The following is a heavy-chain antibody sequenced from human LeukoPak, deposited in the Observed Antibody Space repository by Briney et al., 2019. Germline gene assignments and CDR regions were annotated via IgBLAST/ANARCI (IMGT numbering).Heavy chain of an antibody. D-gene: IGHD5-18*01. J-gene: IGHJ4*02. V-gene: IGHV3-9*03. CDR2: ISWNSGSI. CDR1: GFTFDDYA. CDR3: AKGRNGYSYGYGFDY. Sequence: GGSLRLSCAASGFTFDDYAMHWVRQAPGKGLEWVSGISWNSGSIGYADSVKGRFTISRDNAKNSLYLQMNSLRAEDMALYYCAKGRNGYSYGYGFDYWGQGTLVTVSS.